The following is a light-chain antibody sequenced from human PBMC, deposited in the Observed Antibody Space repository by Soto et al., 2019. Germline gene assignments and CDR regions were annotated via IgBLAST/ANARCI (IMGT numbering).Light chain of an antibody. J-gene: IGKJ4*01. CDR2: DAS. V-gene: IGKV3-11*01. CDR3: QQRSNWPPLLT. CDR1: QSVNSY. Sequence: EIVLTQSPATLSLSPGERATLSCRASQSVNSYLAWYQQKPGQAPRLLIYDASNRATGIPARFSGSGSGTDFTLTISSLAPEDFAVYYCQQRSNWPPLLTFGGGTKVEIK.